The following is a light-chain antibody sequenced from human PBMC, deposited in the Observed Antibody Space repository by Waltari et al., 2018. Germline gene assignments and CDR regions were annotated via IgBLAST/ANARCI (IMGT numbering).Light chain of an antibody. CDR2: YNSDSEK. Sequence: QPVLTQPPSSXXXPGXXAXXXRXXXRXXXXXXXNXXXXQQNHGVPPGFPLSYNSDSEKAQGSGVPGRFSGSKDASANAGILLISGLQSEDEADYYCMFWPSNVWVFGGGTKLTVL. CDR3: MFWPSNVWV. V-gene: IGLV5-37*01. J-gene: IGLJ3*02. CDR1: RXXXXXXXN.